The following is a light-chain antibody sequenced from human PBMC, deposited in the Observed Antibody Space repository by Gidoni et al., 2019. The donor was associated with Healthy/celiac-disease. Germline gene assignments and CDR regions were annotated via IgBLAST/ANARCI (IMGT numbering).Light chain of an antibody. CDR2: DVS. Sequence: QSALTQPRSVSGSPGQSVTISCTGTSSDVGGYNYVSWYQQHPGKAPKLMNYDVSKRPSGVPDRFSGSKSGNTASLTISGLQAEDEADYYCCSYAGSYTPWVFGGGTKLTV. J-gene: IGLJ3*02. V-gene: IGLV2-11*01. CDR1: SSDVGGYNY. CDR3: CSYAGSYTPWV.